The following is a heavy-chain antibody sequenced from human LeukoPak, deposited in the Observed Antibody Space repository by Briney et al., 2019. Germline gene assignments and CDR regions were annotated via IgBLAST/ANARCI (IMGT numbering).Heavy chain of an antibody. CDR3: ARGSLAAAATFDY. CDR2: INHSGST. V-gene: IGHV4-34*01. J-gene: IGHJ4*02. D-gene: IGHD6-13*01. CDR1: GGSFSGYY. Sequence: PSETLSLTCAVYGGSFSGYYWSWIRQPPGKGLEWIGEINHSGSTNYNPSLKSRVTISVDTSKNQFSLKLSSVTAADTAVYYCARGSLAAAATFDYWGQGTLVTVSS.